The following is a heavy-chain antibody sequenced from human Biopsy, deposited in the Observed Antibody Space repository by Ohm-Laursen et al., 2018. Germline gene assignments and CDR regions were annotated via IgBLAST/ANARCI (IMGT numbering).Heavy chain of an antibody. Sequence: GTLSLTCTVSGGSFTGHYWSWIRQPPGKGLEWIGHISYTGYTSYNASLKSRVTISVDTSRNHFSLRLSSLTAADTAVYYCARGSNDFGGLYFPRWGQGTLLSVSS. CDR2: ISYTGYT. J-gene: IGHJ4*02. D-gene: IGHD4-23*01. CDR3: ARGSNDFGGLYFPR. CDR1: GGSFTGHY. V-gene: IGHV4-59*11.